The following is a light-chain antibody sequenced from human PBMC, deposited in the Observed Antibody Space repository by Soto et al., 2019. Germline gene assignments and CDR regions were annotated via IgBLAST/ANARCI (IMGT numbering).Light chain of an antibody. CDR2: QDS. J-gene: IGLJ3*02. Sequence: SYELTQPPSVSVSPGQTASITCSGDKLGDKYACWYQQKPGQSPVLVIYQDSTRPSGIPERFSGSNSGNTATLTISGTQAMDEADYYCQAWDSSTAWVFGGGTQLTVL. V-gene: IGLV3-1*01. CDR3: QAWDSSTAWV. CDR1: KLGDKY.